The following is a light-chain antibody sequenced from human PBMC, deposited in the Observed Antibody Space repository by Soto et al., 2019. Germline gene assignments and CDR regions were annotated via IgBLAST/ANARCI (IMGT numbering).Light chain of an antibody. CDR1: RSNIGAGFD. CDR3: QSYDRSLSGPVV. Sequence: QSVLTQPPSVSGAPGQGVTISCTGTRSNIGAGFDVHWYQQLPGTAPKLLIYDNNNRPSGVPDRFSGSKSGTSASLAITGLQAEDEADYYYQSYDRSLSGPVVFGGGTKVTVL. V-gene: IGLV1-40*01. CDR2: DNN. J-gene: IGLJ2*01.